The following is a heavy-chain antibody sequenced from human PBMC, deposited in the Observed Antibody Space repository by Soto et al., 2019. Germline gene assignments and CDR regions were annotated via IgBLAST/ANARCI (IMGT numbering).Heavy chain of an antibody. J-gene: IGHJ6*02. CDR2: ISFDGTKK. Sequence: QAQLVESGGGVVQPGRSLRLSCAASGFTFNIYALHWVRQAPGKGLEWVAVISFDGTKKYYSDSVKGRFTISRDNLKNTLYLQMNNIRVEDAALYFCAREDDYGYRYINYGLDVWRQGTTVTVSS. V-gene: IGHV3-30-3*01. CDR1: GFTFNIYA. D-gene: IGHD4-17*01. CDR3: AREDDYGYRYINYGLDV.